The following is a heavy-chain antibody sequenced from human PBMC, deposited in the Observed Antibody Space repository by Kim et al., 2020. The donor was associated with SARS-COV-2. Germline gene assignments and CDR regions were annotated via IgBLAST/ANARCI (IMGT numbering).Heavy chain of an antibody. Sequence: YAQKFQGRVTITADESTSTAYMELSSLRSEDTAVYYCARDERYSGYGGDYWGQGTLVTVSS. V-gene: IGHV1-69*01. D-gene: IGHD5-12*01. CDR3: ARDERYSGYGGDY. J-gene: IGHJ4*02.